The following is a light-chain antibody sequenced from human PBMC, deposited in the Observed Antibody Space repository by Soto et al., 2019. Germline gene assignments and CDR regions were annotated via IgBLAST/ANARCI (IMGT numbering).Light chain of an antibody. Sequence: DIQMTQSPSSLSASVGDRVTITCRASQGIRTDLVWYQQKPGKAPKRLIYGASSLQSGVPSRFSGSGSGTEFTLTVISLQPEDFATYYCLQHYNYPQTFGPGTTVEIK. CDR3: LQHYNYPQT. CDR2: GAS. V-gene: IGKV1-17*01. J-gene: IGKJ1*01. CDR1: QGIRTD.